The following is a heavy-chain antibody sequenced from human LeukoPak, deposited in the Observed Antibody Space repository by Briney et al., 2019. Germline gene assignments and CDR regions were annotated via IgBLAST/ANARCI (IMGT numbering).Heavy chain of an antibody. CDR3: AKDLGYPPGIAAAGEGGTNDY. Sequence: LPGGSLRLSCAASGFTFSRYSMNWVRQAPGKGLEWVSYINNGSTTIYYADSVEDRFTISRDNAKNSLYLQMNSLRAEDTAVYYCAKDLGYPPGIAAAGEGGTNDYWGQGTLVTVSS. CDR2: INNGSTTI. J-gene: IGHJ4*02. D-gene: IGHD6-13*01. V-gene: IGHV3-48*04. CDR1: GFTFSRYS.